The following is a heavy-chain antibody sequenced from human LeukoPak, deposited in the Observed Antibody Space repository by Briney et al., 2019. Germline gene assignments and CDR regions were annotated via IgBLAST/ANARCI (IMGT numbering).Heavy chain of an antibody. CDR3: ARGVGRYSYGYDY. D-gene: IGHD5-18*01. CDR2: ISSSSSYI. Sequence: GGSLRLSCAASGFTFSSYSMNWVRQAPGKGLEWVSSISSSSSYIYYADSVKGRFTISRDNAKNSLYLQMNSLRAEDTAVYYCARGVGRYSYGYDYWGQGTLVTVSS. J-gene: IGHJ4*02. V-gene: IGHV3-21*04. CDR1: GFTFSSYS.